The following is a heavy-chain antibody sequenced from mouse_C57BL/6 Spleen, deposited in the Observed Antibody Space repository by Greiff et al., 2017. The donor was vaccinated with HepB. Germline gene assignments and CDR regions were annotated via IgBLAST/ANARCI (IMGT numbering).Heavy chain of an antibody. CDR1: GYTFTSYW. CDR3: ERSGDNQYWSFDD. CDR2: IYPSDSET. D-gene: IGHD1-3*01. Sequence: VQLQQSGAELVRPGSSVKLSCKASGYTFTSYWMDWVKQRPGQGLEWIGNIYPSDSETHYNQKFKDKATLTVDKSSSTAYMQLSSLTSEDSAVYYGERSGDNQYWSFDDWGTGTTVTVSS. J-gene: IGHJ1*03. V-gene: IGHV1-61*01.